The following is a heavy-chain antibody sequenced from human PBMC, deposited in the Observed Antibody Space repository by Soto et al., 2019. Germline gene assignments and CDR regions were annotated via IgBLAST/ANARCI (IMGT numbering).Heavy chain of an antibody. CDR3: ARHNDYVWGSYRFSYGMDV. J-gene: IGHJ6*02. CDR2: IDPTDSYT. V-gene: IGHV5-10-1*01. CDR1: GYNFITDW. Sequence: GESLKISCKGSGYNFITDWISWVRRMPGKGLEWMGRIDPTDSYTKYSPSFEGHVTISADKSISTAYLQWSSLKASDSAVYYCARHNDYVWGSYRFSYGMDVWCQGTTVTVSS. D-gene: IGHD3-16*02.